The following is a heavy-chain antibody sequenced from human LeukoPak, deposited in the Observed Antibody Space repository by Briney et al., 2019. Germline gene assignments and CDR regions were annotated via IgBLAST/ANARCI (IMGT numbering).Heavy chain of an antibody. V-gene: IGHV1-69*13. J-gene: IGHJ5*02. CDR3: ARERGYCSSTSCPGSWFDP. D-gene: IGHD2-2*01. Sequence: ASVKVSCKASGGTFSSYAISWVRQAPGQGFEWMGGIIPIFGTAIYAQKFQGRVTITADESTSTAYMELSSLRSEDTAVYYCARERGYCSSTSCPGSWFDPWGQGTLVTVSS. CDR1: GGTFSSYA. CDR2: IIPIFGTA.